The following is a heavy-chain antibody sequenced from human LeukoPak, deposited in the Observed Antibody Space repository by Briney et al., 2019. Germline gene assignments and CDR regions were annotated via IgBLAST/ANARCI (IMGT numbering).Heavy chain of an antibody. CDR3: AKDIAVAGFNWFDP. Sequence: GGSLRLSCAASGFTFSSNGMSWVRQAPGKGLVWVANIWHDGSAKYYVDSVKGRFTISRDNAKNSLYLQMNSLRAEDTALYYCAKDIAVAGFNWFDPWGQGTLVTVSS. D-gene: IGHD6-19*01. J-gene: IGHJ5*02. V-gene: IGHV3-7*03. CDR2: IWHDGSAK. CDR1: GFTFSSNG.